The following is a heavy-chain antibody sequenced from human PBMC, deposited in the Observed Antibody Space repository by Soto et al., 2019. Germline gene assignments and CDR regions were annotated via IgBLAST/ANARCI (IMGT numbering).Heavy chain of an antibody. Sequence: GESLKSSCKGSGYSFTSYWISWVRQMPGKGLEWMGRNDTNESYTNYSQDYEGHITKSDDKSIRTTYLQCSSQKASDTAKYYCARHPLSSPNDYWGQGTL. V-gene: IGHV5-10-1*01. CDR1: GYSFTSYW. CDR3: ARHPLSSPNDY. CDR2: NDTNESYT. J-gene: IGHJ4*02. D-gene: IGHD6-13*01.